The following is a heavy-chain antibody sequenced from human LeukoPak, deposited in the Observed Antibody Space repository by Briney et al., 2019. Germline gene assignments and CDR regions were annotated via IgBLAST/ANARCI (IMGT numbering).Heavy chain of an antibody. D-gene: IGHD6-6*01. V-gene: IGHV3-21*01. CDR1: GFTFSSYS. J-gene: IGHJ4*02. CDR3: ARVGSIAGADFDH. CDR2: ISSSSSYI. Sequence: GGSLRLSCAASGFTFSSYSMNWVRQAPGKGLEWVSSISSSSSYIYYADSVKGRFTISRDNAKNSLYLQMNSLRAEDTAVYYCARVGSIAGADFDHWGPGTLVTVSS.